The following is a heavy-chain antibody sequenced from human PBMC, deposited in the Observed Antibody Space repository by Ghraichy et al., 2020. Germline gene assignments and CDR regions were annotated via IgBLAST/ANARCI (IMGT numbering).Heavy chain of an antibody. V-gene: IGHV3-48*02. D-gene: IGHD3-22*01. CDR1: GFTFSSYS. CDR3: ARQKLYYYDSSGYHYYFDY. CDR2: ISSSSSTI. Sequence: GESLNISCAASGFTFSSYSMNWVRQAPGKGLEWVSYISSSSSTIYYADSVKGRFTISRDNAKNSLYLQMNSLRDEDTAVYYCARQKLYYYDSSGYHYYFDYWGQGTLVTVSS. J-gene: IGHJ4*02.